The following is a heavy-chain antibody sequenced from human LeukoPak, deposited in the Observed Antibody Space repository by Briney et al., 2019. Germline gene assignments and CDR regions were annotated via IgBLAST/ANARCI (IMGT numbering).Heavy chain of an antibody. J-gene: IGHJ3*02. CDR3: ARVANYYDSTGLTHDAFDI. CDR1: GFTVSSNY. D-gene: IGHD3-22*01. V-gene: IGHV3-66*02. CDR2: IYSGGTT. Sequence: GGSLRLSCAASGFTVSSNYMSCVRQAPGKGLEWVSVIYSGGTTHYADSVKGRFTISRDNSKNRLFLQMNSLRTEDTAVYYCARVANYYDSTGLTHDAFDIWGQGTMVTVSS.